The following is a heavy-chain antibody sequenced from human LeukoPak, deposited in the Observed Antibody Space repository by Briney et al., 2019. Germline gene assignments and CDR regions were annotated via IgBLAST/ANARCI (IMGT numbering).Heavy chain of an antibody. CDR1: GGSISSSNW. V-gene: IGHV4-4*02. CDR2: IYHSGST. J-gene: IGHJ4*02. D-gene: IGHD5-18*01. CDR3: ARSGIQLLSGGFDY. Sequence: SGTLSLTCAASGGSISSSNWWSWVRQPPGKGLEWIGEIYHSGSTDYNPSLKSRVTISVDKSKNQFSLELSSVTAADTAVYYCARSGIQLLSGGFDYWSQGTLVTVSS.